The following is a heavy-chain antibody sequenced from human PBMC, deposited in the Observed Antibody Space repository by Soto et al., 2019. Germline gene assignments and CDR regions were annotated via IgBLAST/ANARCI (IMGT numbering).Heavy chain of an antibody. CDR3: ARSSAVITTLYYFDY. Sequence: SETLSLTCAVSGGSIGGSSYYWGGIRQPPGKGLEWIGSIYYSGSTYYNPSLKSRVTISVDTSKNQFSLKLSSVTAADTAVYYCARSSAVITTLYYFDYWGQGTLVTVSS. D-gene: IGHD3-3*01. CDR2: IYYSGST. V-gene: IGHV4-39*01. J-gene: IGHJ4*02. CDR1: GGSIGGSSYY.